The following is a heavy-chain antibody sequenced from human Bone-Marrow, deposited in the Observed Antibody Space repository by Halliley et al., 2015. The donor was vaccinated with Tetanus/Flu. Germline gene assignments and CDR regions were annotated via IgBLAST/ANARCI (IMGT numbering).Heavy chain of an antibody. V-gene: IGHV3-74*01. Sequence: SLRLSCAASGFTFRSYWMHWVRQAPGKGLVWVSRISTDGSHTTYADSVKGRFTISRDNAKNSLYLQMNSLGAEDTGMYFCARGPRFLDWTLYGMVVWGQGATVSVSS. J-gene: IGHJ6*02. CDR1: GFTFRSYW. CDR3: ARGPRFLDWTLYGMVV. D-gene: IGHD3-3*01. CDR2: ISTDGSHT.